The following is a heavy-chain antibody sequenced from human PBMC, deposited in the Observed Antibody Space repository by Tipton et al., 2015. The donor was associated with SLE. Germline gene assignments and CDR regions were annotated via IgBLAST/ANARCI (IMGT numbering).Heavy chain of an antibody. D-gene: IGHD6-19*01. CDR2: IYYSGST. CDR3: ARRVSGWSYMDV. V-gene: IGHV4-59*01. CDR1: GGSISSYY. J-gene: IGHJ6*02. Sequence: TLSLTCTVSGGSISSYYWSWIRQPPGKGLEWIGYIYYSGSTNYNPSLKSRVTISVDTSKNQFSLKLSSVTAADTAVYYCARRVSGWSYMDVWGQGTTVTVSS.